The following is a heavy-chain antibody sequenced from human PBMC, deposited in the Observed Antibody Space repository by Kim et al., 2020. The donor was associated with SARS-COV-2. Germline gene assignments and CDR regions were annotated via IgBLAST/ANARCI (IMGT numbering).Heavy chain of an antibody. CDR2: T. J-gene: IGHJ4*02. D-gene: IGHD1-26*01. CDR3: ARGLDGSFDY. Sequence: TNYAQKLQGRVTMTTDTSTSTAYMELRSLRSDDTAVYYCARGLDGSFDYWGQGTLVTVSS. V-gene: IGHV1-18*01.